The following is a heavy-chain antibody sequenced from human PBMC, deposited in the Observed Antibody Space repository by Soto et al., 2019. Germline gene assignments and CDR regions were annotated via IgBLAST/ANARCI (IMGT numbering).Heavy chain of an antibody. D-gene: IGHD6-6*01. CDR1: GFTFSSYA. Sequence: GGSLRLSCAASGFTFSSYAMSWVRQAPGKGLEWVSAISGSGGSTYYADSVKGRFTISRDNSKNTLYLQMNSLRAEDTAVYYCAKDVASRIAARRSQPVAGGYFDYWGQGTLVTVSS. CDR3: AKDVASRIAARRSQPVAGGYFDY. CDR2: ISGSGGST. V-gene: IGHV3-23*01. J-gene: IGHJ4*02.